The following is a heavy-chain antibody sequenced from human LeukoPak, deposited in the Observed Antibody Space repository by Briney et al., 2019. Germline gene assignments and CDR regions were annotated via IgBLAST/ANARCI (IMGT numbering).Heavy chain of an antibody. CDR1: GGSVSSGSYY. D-gene: IGHD4-23*01. V-gene: IGHV4-61*01. J-gene: IGHJ4*02. Sequence: SETLSLTCTVSGGSVSSGSYYWSWIRQPPGKGLEWIGYIYYSGSTNYNPSLKSRVTISVDTSKNQFSLKLSSVTAADTAVYYCARDGGGFDYWGQGTLVTVSS. CDR2: IYYSGST. CDR3: ARDGGGFDY.